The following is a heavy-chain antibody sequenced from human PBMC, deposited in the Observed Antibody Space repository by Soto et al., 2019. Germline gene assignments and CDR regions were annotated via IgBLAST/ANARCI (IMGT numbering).Heavy chain of an antibody. V-gene: IGHV4-4*02. Sequence: QVQLQESGPGLVKPSGTLSLTCAVSGVSISSHDWWTWVRQPPGKGLEWIGESHQSGNTNYNSSLESRVSISVDKSKNQFSLKLTSVTVADTAVYSCATRDSSRFYWGQGTRVTVSS. J-gene: IGHJ4*02. D-gene: IGHD6-13*01. CDR2: SHQSGNT. CDR1: GVSISSHDW. CDR3: ATRDSSRFY.